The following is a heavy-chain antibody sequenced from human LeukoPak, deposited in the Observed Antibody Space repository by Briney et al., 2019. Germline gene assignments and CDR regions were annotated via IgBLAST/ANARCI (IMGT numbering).Heavy chain of an antibody. CDR1: GGSISSGGYY. D-gene: IGHD5-24*01. CDR3: ARAGYNWGGLSY. J-gene: IGHJ4*02. Sequence: PSQTLSLTCTVSGGSISSGGYYWSWIRQHPGKGLEWIGYIYYSGSTYYNPSLKSRVTISVDTSKNHFSLKLCSVTAGDTAVYYCARAGYNWGGLSYWGQGTLVTVSS. CDR2: IYYSGST. V-gene: IGHV4-31*03.